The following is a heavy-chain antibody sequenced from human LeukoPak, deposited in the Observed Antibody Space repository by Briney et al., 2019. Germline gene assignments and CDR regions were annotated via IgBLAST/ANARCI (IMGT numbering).Heavy chain of an antibody. Sequence: GGSLRLSCAASGFTFSSYAMSWARQAPGKGLEWVSSIRGSGSTTNYADSVKGRFVISRDNSRTTLHLQMNSLRADDTAVYYCAKGGPYGDSSQSWFDPWGQGTLVTVSS. CDR1: GFTFSSYA. CDR3: AKGGPYGDSSQSWFDP. J-gene: IGHJ5*02. V-gene: IGHV3-23*01. D-gene: IGHD2-21*02. CDR2: IRGSGSTT.